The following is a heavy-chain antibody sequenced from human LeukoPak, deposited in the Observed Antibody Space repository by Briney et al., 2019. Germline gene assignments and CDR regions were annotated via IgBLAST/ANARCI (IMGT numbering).Heavy chain of an antibody. V-gene: IGHV1-69*05. Sequence: SVKVSSKASGGTFSSYAISWVRQAPGQGLEWMGGIIPIFGTANYAQKFQGRVTITTDESTSTAYMELSSLRSEDTAVYYCARGGYTVTTPNNWFDPWGQGTLVTVSS. J-gene: IGHJ5*02. CDR3: ARGGYTVTTPNNWFDP. CDR2: IIPIFGTA. D-gene: IGHD4-11*01. CDR1: GGTFSSYA.